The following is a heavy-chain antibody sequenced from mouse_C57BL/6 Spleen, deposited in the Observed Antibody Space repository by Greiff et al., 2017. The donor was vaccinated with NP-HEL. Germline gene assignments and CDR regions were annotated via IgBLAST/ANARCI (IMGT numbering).Heavy chain of an antibody. CDR3: ANHYDYLYYAMDY. CDR2: ISSGSSTI. D-gene: IGHD2-4*01. Sequence: EVQVVESGGGLVKPGGSLKLSCAASGFTFSDYGMHWVRQAPEKGLEWVAYISSGSSTIYYADTVKGRFTISRDNAKNTLFLQMTSLRSENTAMYYCANHYDYLYYAMDYWGQGTSVTVSS. J-gene: IGHJ4*01. CDR1: GFTFSDYG. V-gene: IGHV5-17*01.